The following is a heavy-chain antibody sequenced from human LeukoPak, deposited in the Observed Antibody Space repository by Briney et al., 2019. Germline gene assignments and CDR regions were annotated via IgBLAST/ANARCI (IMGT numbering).Heavy chain of an antibody. Sequence: GGSLRLSCGASGFTFSNYWMSWVRQAPGKGLEWVSAISGSGGSTYYADSVKGRFTISRDNSKNTLYLQMNSLRAEDTAVYYCAKDRNSVGSSYNYWGREPWSPSPQ. CDR1: GFTFSNYW. V-gene: IGHV3-23*01. D-gene: IGHD6-6*01. J-gene: IGHJ4*02. CDR2: ISGSGGST. CDR3: AKDRNSVGSSYNY.